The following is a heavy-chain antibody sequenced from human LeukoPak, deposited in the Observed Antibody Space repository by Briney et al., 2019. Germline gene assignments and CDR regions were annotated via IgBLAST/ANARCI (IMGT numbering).Heavy chain of an antibody. CDR2: IYYRGVA. D-gene: IGHD6-13*01. J-gene: IGHJ4*02. CDR3: ARAQQQLLPFDY. V-gene: IGHV4-39*01. CDR1: GGSVSSSSYY. Sequence: SETLSLTCSVSGGSVSSSSYYWGWIRQPPGKGLEWIGSIYYRGVAYYNPSLKRRVTISVATTKNQSSLKLSSVTSADTAVYYCARAQQQLLPFDYWGQGALVTVSS.